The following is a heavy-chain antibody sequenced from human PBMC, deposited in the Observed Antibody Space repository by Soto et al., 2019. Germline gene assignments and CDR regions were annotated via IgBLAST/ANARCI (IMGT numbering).Heavy chain of an antibody. J-gene: IGHJ4*02. CDR3: ARDLPLVVPAAIPPGTYDY. D-gene: IGHD2-2*01. CDR2: ISAYNGNT. Sequence: ASVKVSCKASGYTFTSYGISWVRQAPGQGLEWMGWISAYNGNTNYAQKLQGRVTMTTDTSTSTAYMELRSLRSDDTAVYYCARDLPLVVPAAIPPGTYDYWGRGTLVTVSS. V-gene: IGHV1-18*01. CDR1: GYTFTSYG.